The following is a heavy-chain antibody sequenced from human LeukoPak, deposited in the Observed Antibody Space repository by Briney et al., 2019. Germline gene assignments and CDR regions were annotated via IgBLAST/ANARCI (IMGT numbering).Heavy chain of an antibody. D-gene: IGHD5-12*01. J-gene: IGHJ3*02. Sequence: PGGSLRLSCADSGFTVSSNYMRWVRQAPGKGLEWVSVIDSGGSTHYADSVKGRFIISRDNSKNTLYLQMNSLRAEDTAVYYCAKALALTGYSGYDDAFDIWGQGTMVTVSS. CDR3: AKALALTGYSGYDDAFDI. V-gene: IGHV3-66*01. CDR1: GFTVSSNY. CDR2: IDSGGST.